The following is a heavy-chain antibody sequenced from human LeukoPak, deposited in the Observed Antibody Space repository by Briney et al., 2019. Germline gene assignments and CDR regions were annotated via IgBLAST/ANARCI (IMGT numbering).Heavy chain of an antibody. J-gene: IGHJ4*02. CDR2: ISVYNGNT. CDR3: ARDKGGAYSTGWYDY. D-gene: IGHD6-19*01. CDR1: GYTFTSNG. V-gene: IGHV1-18*01. Sequence: ASVKVSCKASGYTFTSNGISWVRQALGQGLEWVGWISVYNGNTNYAQNLQGRVTMTTDTSTSTAYMDLRSLRSDDTAVYYCARDKGGAYSTGWYDYWGQGTLVTVSS.